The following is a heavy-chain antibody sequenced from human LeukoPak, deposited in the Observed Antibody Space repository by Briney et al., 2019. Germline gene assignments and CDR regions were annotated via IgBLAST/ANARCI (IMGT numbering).Heavy chain of an antibody. D-gene: IGHD3-22*01. Sequence: SSQTLSLTCTVSGGSISSGSYYWSWIRQPAGKGLEWIGRIYTSGSTNYNPSLKSRVTMSVDTSKNQFSLKLSSVTAADTAVYYCARVFSYYDSSGYYTDAFDIWGQGTMVTVSS. CDR1: GGSISSGSYY. CDR2: IYTSGST. J-gene: IGHJ3*02. V-gene: IGHV4-61*02. CDR3: ARVFSYYDSSGYYTDAFDI.